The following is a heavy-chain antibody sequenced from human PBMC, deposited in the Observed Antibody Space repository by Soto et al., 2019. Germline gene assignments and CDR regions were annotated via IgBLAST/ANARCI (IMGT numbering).Heavy chain of an antibody. D-gene: IGHD3-10*01. Sequence: EVQLLESGGGLVQPGGSLRLSCAASGFTFSSYAMSWVRQAPGKGLEWVSAISGSGGSTYYADSVKGRFTISRDNSKNTLYLQMNSLRAEYTAVYYCAKDLLLWFGELSLGDLYYGMDVWGQGTTVTVSS. CDR1: GFTFSSYA. CDR3: AKDLLLWFGELSLGDLYYGMDV. V-gene: IGHV3-23*01. J-gene: IGHJ6*02. CDR2: ISGSGGST.